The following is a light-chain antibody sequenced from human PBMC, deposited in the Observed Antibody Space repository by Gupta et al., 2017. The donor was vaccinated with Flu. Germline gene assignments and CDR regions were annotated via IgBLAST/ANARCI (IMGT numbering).Light chain of an antibody. CDR3: QEYYQWPRYT. CDR2: AAS. J-gene: IGKJ2*01. CDR1: QSVVPD. Sequence: ETVITQSPATQSVSPGDRVTLSCRASQSVVPDLAWYQQKPGQAPRLLIYAASTRAEDIPGRLSGTGSGTDFTLTISSLQPEDFAVYYCQEYYQWPRYTFGQGTRLDIK. V-gene: IGKV3-15*01.